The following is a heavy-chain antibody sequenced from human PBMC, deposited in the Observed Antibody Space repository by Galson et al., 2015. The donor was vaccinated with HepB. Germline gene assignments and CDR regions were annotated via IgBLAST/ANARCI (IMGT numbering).Heavy chain of an antibody. CDR3: VRGAVVAVVGANLNNWFDP. CDR1: GYTFSTYS. CDR2: ISAYNHYI. D-gene: IGHD2-15*01. V-gene: IGHV1-18*01. Sequence: SVKVSCKASGYTFSTYSITWVRQAPGQGLEWMGWISAYNHYINYAQKFQGRVTMTTDTSTNTAYMELRRLRSDDTAVYYCVRGAVVAVVGANLNNWFDPWGQGTLVTVSS. J-gene: IGHJ5*02.